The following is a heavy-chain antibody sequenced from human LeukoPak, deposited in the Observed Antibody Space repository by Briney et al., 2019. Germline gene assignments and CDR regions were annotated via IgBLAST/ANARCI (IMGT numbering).Heavy chain of an antibody. D-gene: IGHD4-17*01. CDR1: GGTFSSYA. J-gene: IGHJ3*02. CDR3: ARKAHDYGDYSAFDI. V-gene: IGHV1-69*01. CDR2: IIPIFGTA. Sequence: GGSLKVSCKASGGTFSSYAISWGRQAPGQGLEWMGGIIPIFGTANYAQTFQGRVTITADESTRTDYMELSSLRSEDKAVYYCARKAHDYGDYSAFDIWGQGTMVTASS.